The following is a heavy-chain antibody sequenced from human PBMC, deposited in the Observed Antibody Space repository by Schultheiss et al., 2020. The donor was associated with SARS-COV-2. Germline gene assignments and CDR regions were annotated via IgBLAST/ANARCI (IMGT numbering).Heavy chain of an antibody. J-gene: IGHJ6*03. Sequence: SQTLSLTCAVYGGSFSGYYWSWIRQPPGKGLEWIGYIYYSGSTNYNPSLKSRVTISVDTSKNQFSLKLSSVTAADTAVYYCARRGGYCSSTSCYTRVYYYYYYMDVWGKGTTVTVSS. D-gene: IGHD2-2*02. V-gene: IGHV4-34*01. CDR2: IYYSGST. CDR3: ARRGGYCSSTSCYTRVYYYYYYMDV. CDR1: GGSFSGYY.